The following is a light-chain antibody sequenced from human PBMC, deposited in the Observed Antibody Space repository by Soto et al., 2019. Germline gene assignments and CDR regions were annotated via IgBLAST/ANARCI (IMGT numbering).Light chain of an antibody. CDR3: CSYTSSSTLYA. CDR2: DVS. V-gene: IGLV2-14*01. Sequence: QSALTQPASVSGSPGQSITISCTGTSSDVGRYNYVSWYQQHPGKAPKLMIHDVSNRPSGVSYRFSGSKSGNTASLTISGHQAEDEADYYCCSYTSSSTLYAFGTGTKLTVL. J-gene: IGLJ1*01. CDR1: SSDVGRYNY.